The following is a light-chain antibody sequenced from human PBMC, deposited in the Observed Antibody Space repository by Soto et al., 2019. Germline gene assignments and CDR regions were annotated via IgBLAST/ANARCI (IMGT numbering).Light chain of an antibody. CDR2: GAS. V-gene: IGKV3-15*01. J-gene: IGKJ2*01. CDR1: QSVSIN. CDR3: QQYIDWPMYT. Sequence: EIVMTQSPATLSVSPGERATLSCRASQSVSINLAWYQQKPGQAPRLLIYGASTRATDIPARFTGSGSETEFTLTISSLQSEDFAVYYCQQYIDWPMYTFGQGTKLEIK.